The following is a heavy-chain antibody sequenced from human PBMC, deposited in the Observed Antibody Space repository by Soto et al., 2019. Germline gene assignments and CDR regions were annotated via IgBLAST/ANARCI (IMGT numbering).Heavy chain of an antibody. CDR3: AADYDFWSGPGY. CDR2: IVVGSGNT. V-gene: IGHV1-58*01. J-gene: IGHJ4*02. Sequence: SVKVSCKASGFTFTSSAVQWVRQARGQRLEWIGWIVVGSGNTNYAQMFQERVTITRDMSTSTAYMEMSSLRSEDTAVYYCAADYDFWSGPGYWGQGTLVTVSS. D-gene: IGHD3-3*01. CDR1: GFTFTSSA.